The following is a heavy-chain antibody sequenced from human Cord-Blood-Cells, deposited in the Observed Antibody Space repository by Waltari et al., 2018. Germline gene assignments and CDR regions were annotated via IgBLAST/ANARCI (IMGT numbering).Heavy chain of an antibody. J-gene: IGHJ4*02. Sequence: QITLKESGPTLVKPTQTLTLTCTFSGFSLSTSGVGVGWIRQPPGKALEWLALIYWDDDKRYSPSLKSRLTLTKDTSKNQVVLTMTNMDPVDTATYYCASSYCGGDCYSRDFDYWGQGTLVTVSS. V-gene: IGHV2-5*02. CDR1: GFSLSTSGVG. D-gene: IGHD2-21*01. CDR2: IYWDDDK. CDR3: ASSYCGGDCYSRDFDY.